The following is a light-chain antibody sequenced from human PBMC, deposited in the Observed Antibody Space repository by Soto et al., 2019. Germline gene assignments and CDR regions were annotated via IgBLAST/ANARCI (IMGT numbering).Light chain of an antibody. CDR2: DTS. V-gene: IGKV3-11*01. Sequence: VLTQSPATLTLSPGERATLSCRASQSVSFYLAWYQQKPGQAPRLLIYDTSKRAPGIPARFSGSGSGTDFTLTITSVEPEDFAVYYCQQRNDWPPATFGGGTMVEIK. CDR1: QSVSFY. J-gene: IGKJ4*01. CDR3: QQRNDWPPAT.